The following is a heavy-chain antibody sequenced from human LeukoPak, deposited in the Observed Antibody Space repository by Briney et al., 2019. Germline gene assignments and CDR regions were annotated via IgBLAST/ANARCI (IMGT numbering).Heavy chain of an antibody. CDR2: IIPIFGTA. Sequence: ASVKVSCKASGGTFSSYAISWVRQAPGQGLEWMGRIIPIFGTANYAQKFQGRVTITTDESTSTAYMELSSQRSEDTAVYYCARGGLGCSGGSCYSAFDIWGQGTMVTVSS. V-gene: IGHV1-69*05. J-gene: IGHJ3*02. D-gene: IGHD2-15*01. CDR3: ARGGLGCSGGSCYSAFDI. CDR1: GGTFSSYA.